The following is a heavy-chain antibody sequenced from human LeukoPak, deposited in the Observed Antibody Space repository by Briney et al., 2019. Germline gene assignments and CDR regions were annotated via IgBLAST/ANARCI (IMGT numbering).Heavy chain of an antibody. CDR3: ARSNYYYDSSGYPRWFDP. CDR2: IIPIFGTA. J-gene: IGHJ5*02. Sequence: SVKVSCKASGGTFSSYAISWVRQAPGQGLEWMGGIIPIFGTANYAQKFQGRVTITADESTSTAYMELSSLRSEDTAVYYCARSNYYYDSSGYPRWFDPWGQGTLVTVSS. V-gene: IGHV1-69*13. D-gene: IGHD3-22*01. CDR1: GGTFSSYA.